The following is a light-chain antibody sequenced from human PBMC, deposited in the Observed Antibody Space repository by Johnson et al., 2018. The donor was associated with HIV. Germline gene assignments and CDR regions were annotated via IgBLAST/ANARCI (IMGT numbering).Light chain of an antibody. CDR1: NSNIGNNY. V-gene: IGLV1-51*02. Sequence: QSVLTQPPSVSAAPGQKVTISCSGSNSNIGNNYVSWYQQLPGTAPKLLIYESTNRPSGIPDRFSGSKSGTSATLGISGLQTGDEADYYCGTWDSRLNVYLFGTWTKVTVL. CDR2: EST. J-gene: IGLJ1*01. CDR3: GTWDSRLNVYL.